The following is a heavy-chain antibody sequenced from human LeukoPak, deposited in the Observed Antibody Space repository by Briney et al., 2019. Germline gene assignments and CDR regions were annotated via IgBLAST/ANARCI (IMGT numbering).Heavy chain of an antibody. Sequence: AASVKVSCKASGYTFTGYYMHWVRQAPGQGLEWMGWINPNSGGTNYAQKFQGRVTMTRDTSISTAYMELSRLRSDDTAVYYCARVMDYYDGTGYPPPAAADYWGQGTLVTVSS. D-gene: IGHD3-22*01. V-gene: IGHV1-2*02. CDR1: GYTFTGYY. CDR3: ARVMDYYDGTGYPPPAAADY. J-gene: IGHJ4*02. CDR2: INPNSGGT.